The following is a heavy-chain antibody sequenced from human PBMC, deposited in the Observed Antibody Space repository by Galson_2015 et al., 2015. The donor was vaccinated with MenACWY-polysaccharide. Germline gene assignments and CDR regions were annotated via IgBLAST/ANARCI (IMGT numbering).Heavy chain of an antibody. CDR2: IYISGTT. D-gene: IGHD2-2*01. CDR1: DGSITINTYY. CDR3: ARHDQYAGSSLNS. Sequence: ETLSLTCTVFDGSITINTYYWGWIRQPPGKGLEWIGSIYISGTTSYTPSLRTRVSMSIDTSQNQFSLKLTSVTAADTAVYYCARHDQYAGSSLNSWGQGTLVTVSS. J-gene: IGHJ4*02. V-gene: IGHV4-39*01.